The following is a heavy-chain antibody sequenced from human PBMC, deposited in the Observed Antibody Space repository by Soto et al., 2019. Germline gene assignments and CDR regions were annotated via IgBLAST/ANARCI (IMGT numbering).Heavy chain of an antibody. J-gene: IGHJ6*03. V-gene: IGHV1-18*01. CDR1: GYTFTNYG. CDR2: ISAYNGDT. Sequence: QVQLLQSGAEVKKPGASVKVSCKASGYTFTNYGITWVRQAPGQGLEWRGWISAYNGDTHYTQRLQGRVTMTTDTSTSTAYMELRGLRSYDTAVYYCASGRQLVGYFYYYMDVWGKGTTVTVSS. D-gene: IGHD6-6*01. CDR3: ASGRQLVGYFYYYMDV.